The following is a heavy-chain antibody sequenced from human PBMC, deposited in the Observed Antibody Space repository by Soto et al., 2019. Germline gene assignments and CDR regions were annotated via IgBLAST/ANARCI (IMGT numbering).Heavy chain of an antibody. CDR2: IIPILGIA. J-gene: IGHJ5*02. D-gene: IGHD1-20*01. CDR3: AGDLNWNDVSNWFDP. Sequence: SVKVSCKASGGTFSSYTISWVRQAPGQGLEWMGRIIPILGIANYAQKFQGRVTITADKSTSTAYMELSSLRSEDTAVYYCAGDLNWNDVSNWFDPWGQGTLVTVSS. CDR1: GGTFSSYT. V-gene: IGHV1-69*04.